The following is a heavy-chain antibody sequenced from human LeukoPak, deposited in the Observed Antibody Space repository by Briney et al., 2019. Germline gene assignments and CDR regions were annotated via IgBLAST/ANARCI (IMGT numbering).Heavy chain of an antibody. D-gene: IGHD6-13*01. J-gene: IGHJ5*02. CDR2: IYYSGST. V-gene: IGHV4-59*02. CDR1: GGSVSSYY. CDR3: AREVGQLDGDWFDP. Sequence: SETLSLTCTVSGGSVSSYYWSWIRQPPGKGLEWIAYIYYSGSTKYNPSLKSRVTISLDRSKNQFSLKLSSVTAADTAVYYCAREVGQLDGDWFDPWGQGTLVTVSS.